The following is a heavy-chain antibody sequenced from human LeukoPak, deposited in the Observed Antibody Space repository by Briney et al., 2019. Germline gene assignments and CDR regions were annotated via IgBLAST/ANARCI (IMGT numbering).Heavy chain of an antibody. CDR2: TYYRSTWYN. J-gene: IGHJ5*02. CDR3: ARRLTQYDCFDP. D-gene: IGHD2-2*01. V-gene: IGHV6-1*01. Sequence: SQTLSLTCAISGDSVSSNSVTWNWIRQSPSRGLEWLGRTYYRSTWYNDYAVSVRGRITVNPDTSKNQFPLHLNSVTPEDTAVYYCARRLTQYDCFDPWGQGILVTVSS. CDR1: GDSVSSNSVT.